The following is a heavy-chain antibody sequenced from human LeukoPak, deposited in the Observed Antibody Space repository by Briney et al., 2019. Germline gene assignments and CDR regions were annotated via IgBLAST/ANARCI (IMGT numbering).Heavy chain of an antibody. CDR3: ASLAVAGTVSFDP. Sequence: SETLSLTCAVYGGSFSGYYWSWIRQPPGKGLEWIGEINHSGSTNYNPSLKSRVTISVDTSKNQFSLKLSSVTAADTAVYYCASLAVAGTVSFDPWGQGTLVTVSS. D-gene: IGHD6-19*01. CDR2: INHSGST. J-gene: IGHJ5*02. CDR1: GGSFSGYY. V-gene: IGHV4-34*01.